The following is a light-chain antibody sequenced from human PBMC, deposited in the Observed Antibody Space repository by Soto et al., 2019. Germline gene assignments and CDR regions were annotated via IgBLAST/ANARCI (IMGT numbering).Light chain of an antibody. CDR1: ESITTW. Sequence: DIQLTQSPSTLSASVGDRVTITCRASESITTWLAWYQQKPEKAPKVLIHDASTLESGVPSRFSGSGSGTEFTLTISSLQPDDFAAYFCHQYSTFPYTFGQGTKLETK. CDR2: DAS. CDR3: HQYSTFPYT. V-gene: IGKV1-5*01. J-gene: IGKJ2*01.